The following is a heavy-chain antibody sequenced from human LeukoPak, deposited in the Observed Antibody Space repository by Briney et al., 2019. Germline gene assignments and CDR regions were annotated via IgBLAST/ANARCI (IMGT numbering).Heavy chain of an antibody. J-gene: IGHJ1*01. CDR3: ARDLDDYNALPPFFQH. D-gene: IGHD5-24*01. Sequence: SGGSLRLSCAASGFTFNKYAMSWVRQAPGKGLEWVSAISGGGVGTYSADSVKGRFTISRDNSKNTLYLQMNRLRAEDTAVYYCARDLDDYNALPPFFQHWGHGTLVTVSS. CDR2: ISGGGVGT. CDR1: GFTFNKYA. V-gene: IGHV3-23*01.